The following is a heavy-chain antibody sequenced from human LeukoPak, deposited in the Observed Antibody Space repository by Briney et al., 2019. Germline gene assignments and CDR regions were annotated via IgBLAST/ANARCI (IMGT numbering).Heavy chain of an antibody. CDR2: INHSGST. Sequence: SETLSLTCGVYGGSFSDYYWSWIRQPPGKGLEWIGEINHSGSTNYNPSLKSRVTISVDTSKNRFSLKLSSVTAADTAVYYCARDQFGVAAPWGQGTLVTVSS. CDR1: GGSFSDYY. CDR3: ARDQFGVAAP. D-gene: IGHD2-15*01. J-gene: IGHJ4*02. V-gene: IGHV4-34*01.